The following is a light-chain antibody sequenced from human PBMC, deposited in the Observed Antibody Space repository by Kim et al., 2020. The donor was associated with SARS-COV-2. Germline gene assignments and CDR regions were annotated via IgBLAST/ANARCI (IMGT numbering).Light chain of an antibody. Sequence: VGDIVTITCQASQDITNYLNWYQQKPGKAPKLLIYDASNLETGVPSRFSGSGSGTDFTFTISSLQPEDIATYYCQQYDNLLTALTFGGGTKVDIK. CDR1: QDITNY. V-gene: IGKV1-33*01. CDR2: DAS. J-gene: IGKJ4*01. CDR3: QQYDNLLTALT.